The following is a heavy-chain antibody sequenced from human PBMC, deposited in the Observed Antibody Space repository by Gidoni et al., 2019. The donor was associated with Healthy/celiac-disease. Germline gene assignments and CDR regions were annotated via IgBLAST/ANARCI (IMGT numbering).Heavy chain of an antibody. CDR1: GFTFSSYG. V-gene: IGHV3-30*18. D-gene: IGHD3-22*01. J-gene: IGHJ4*02. CDR3: AKDCRYYYDSSGYYYVPPDY. CDR2: ISYDGSNK. Sequence: QVQLVASGGGVVQPGRSLRLSCAASGFTFSSYGMPGVRQAPGKGLEWVAVISYDGSNKYYADSVKGRFTISRDNSKNTLYLQMNSLRAEDTAVYYCAKDCRYYYDSSGYYYVPPDYWGQGTLVTVSS.